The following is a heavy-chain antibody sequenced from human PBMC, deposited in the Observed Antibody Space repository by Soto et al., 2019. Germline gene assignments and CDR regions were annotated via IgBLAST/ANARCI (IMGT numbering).Heavy chain of an antibody. D-gene: IGHD3-10*01. J-gene: IGHJ4*02. V-gene: IGHV4-34*01. CDR2: INHSGST. CDR3: ASRRAYNYYGSGSYYNAKFDY. CDR1: GGSFSGYY. Sequence: QVQLQQWGAGLLKPSETLSLTCAVYGGSFSGYYWSWIRQPPGKGLEWIGEINHSGSTNYNPSLKSRVTISVDTSKNQFSLKLSSVTAADTAVYYCASRRAYNYYGSGSYYNAKFDYWGQGTLVTVSS.